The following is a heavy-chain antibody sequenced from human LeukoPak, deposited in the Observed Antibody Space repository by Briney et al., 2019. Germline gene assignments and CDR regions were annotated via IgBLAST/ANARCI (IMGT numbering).Heavy chain of an antibody. D-gene: IGHD3-22*01. V-gene: IGHV3-74*01. J-gene: IGHJ4*02. Sequence: GGSLRLSCAASGFTFSNYWMHWVRQAPGKGLVWVSRINSGGINTSYADSVKGRFTISRDNAKNTLNLQMNSLRAEDTAVYYCARGDRYYYDSSGGGLDYWGQGTLVTVSS. CDR2: INSGGINT. CDR1: GFTFSNYW. CDR3: ARGDRYYYDSSGGGLDY.